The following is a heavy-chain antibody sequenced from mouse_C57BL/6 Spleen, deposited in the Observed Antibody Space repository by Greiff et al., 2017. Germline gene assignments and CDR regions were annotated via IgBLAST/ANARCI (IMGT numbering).Heavy chain of an antibody. Sequence: EVKLVESGPGLVKPSQSLSLTCSVTGYSITSGYYWNWIRQFPGNKLEWMGYISYDGSNNYNPSLKNRISITRDTSKNQFFLKLNSVTTEDTATYYCARVGNYEGFAYWGQGTLVTVSA. CDR1: GYSITSGYY. V-gene: IGHV3-6*01. D-gene: IGHD2-1*01. CDR3: ARVGNYEGFAY. J-gene: IGHJ3*01. CDR2: ISYDGSN.